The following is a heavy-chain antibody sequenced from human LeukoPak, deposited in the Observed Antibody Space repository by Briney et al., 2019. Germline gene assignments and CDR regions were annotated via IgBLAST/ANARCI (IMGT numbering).Heavy chain of an antibody. J-gene: IGHJ4*02. CDR2: IYYTGTT. D-gene: IGHD4-23*01. CDR3: ARVVRWLHQLDY. V-gene: IGHV4-39*07. CDR1: GASITSSNYY. Sequence: SETLSLTCTVSGASITSSNYYWLWVRQPPGKGLEWIGSIYYTGTTYYNLSLKSRVTISVDTSKYQCSLRLSSVTAADTAVYYCARVVRWLHQLDYWGQGTLVTVSS.